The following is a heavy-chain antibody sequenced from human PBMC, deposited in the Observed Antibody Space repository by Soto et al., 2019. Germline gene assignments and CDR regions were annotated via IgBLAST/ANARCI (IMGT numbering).Heavy chain of an antibody. J-gene: IGHJ3*02. CDR1: GGTFSSYA. Sequence: GASVKVSCKASGGTFSSYATSWVRQAPGQGLEWMGGIIPIFGTANYAQKFQGRVTITADESTSTAYMELSSLRSEDTAVYYCARDSIGASIAVAGIDAFDIWGQGTMVTVSS. CDR3: ARDSIGASIAVAGIDAFDI. D-gene: IGHD6-19*01. V-gene: IGHV1-69*13. CDR2: IIPIFGTA.